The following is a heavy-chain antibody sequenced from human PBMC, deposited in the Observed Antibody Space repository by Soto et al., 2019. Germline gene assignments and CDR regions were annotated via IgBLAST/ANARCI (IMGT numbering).Heavy chain of an antibody. J-gene: IGHJ6*03. Sequence: SETLSLTCTVSGGSISSYYWSWIRQPPGKGLEWIGYIYYSGSTNYNPSIKSRVTISEDTSKNQFSLKLSSVTAADTAVYYCARDLGGIAARRKYYYYYMDVWGKGTTVTVSS. CDR2: IYYSGST. V-gene: IGHV4-59*01. CDR3: ARDLGGIAARRKYYYYYMDV. CDR1: GGSISSYY. D-gene: IGHD6-6*01.